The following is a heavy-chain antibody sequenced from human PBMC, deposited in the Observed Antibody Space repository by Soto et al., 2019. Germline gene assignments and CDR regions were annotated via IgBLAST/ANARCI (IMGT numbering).Heavy chain of an antibody. Sequence: GGSLRLSCAASGFSFRSYAMSWVRQGTGKAPARVSGISDSGGGTWYADSVKGRFTMSRDNSKNTLYLQMNSLRAEDTAVYYCAKEWAAVGQPYLECWGQGTLVTVSS. V-gene: IGHV3-23*01. CDR2: ISDSGGGT. D-gene: IGHD6-13*01. CDR3: AKEWAAVGQPYLEC. CDR1: GFSFRSYA. J-gene: IGHJ4*02.